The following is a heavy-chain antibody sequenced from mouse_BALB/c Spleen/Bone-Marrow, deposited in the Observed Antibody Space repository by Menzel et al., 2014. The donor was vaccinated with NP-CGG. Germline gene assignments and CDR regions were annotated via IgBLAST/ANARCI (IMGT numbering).Heavy chain of an antibody. CDR2: IRGGTSTI. CDR3: VRGGYYVPSYFDS. J-gene: IGHJ2*01. V-gene: IGHV5-17*02. D-gene: IGHD2-3*01. CDR1: GFTFRSFG. Sequence: VQLQQSGGGLVQPGGSRKLSCAASGFTFRSFGMHWARQAPEKGLEWVAYIRGGTSTIYYADTVKGRFTISRDNPNNTLFLQMTSLRSEDTAMYYCVRGGYYVPSYFDSWGQGTTLTVSS.